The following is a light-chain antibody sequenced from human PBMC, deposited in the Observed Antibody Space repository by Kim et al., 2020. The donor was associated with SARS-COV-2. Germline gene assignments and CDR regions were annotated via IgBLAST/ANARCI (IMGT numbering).Light chain of an antibody. J-gene: IGLJ2*01. V-gene: IGLV3-1*01. CDR3: QTWDSITVV. CDR1: KLGDKY. CDR2: EDS. Sequence: SYELTQPPSVSVSPGQTASITCSGDKLGDKYACWYQQKPGQSPVLVLYEDSKRPSGIPERFSGSNSGNTATLTISGTQAMDEDDYYCQTWDSITVVFGGGTQLTV.